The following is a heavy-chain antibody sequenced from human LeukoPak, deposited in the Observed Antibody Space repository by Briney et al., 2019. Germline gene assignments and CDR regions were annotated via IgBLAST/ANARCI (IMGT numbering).Heavy chain of an antibody. J-gene: IGHJ4*02. CDR3: AKAAFARYGYPDYPFDS. V-gene: IGHV3-30*18. Sequence: GGSLRLSCAASGFTFSSYGMHWVRQAPGKGLEWVAVISYDGSNKYYADSVKGRFTISRDNSKNTLYLQMNSLRAEDTAVYYFAKAAFARYGYPDYPFDSWGQGTLVTVSS. CDR1: GFTFSSYG. CDR2: ISYDGSNK. D-gene: IGHD5-18*01.